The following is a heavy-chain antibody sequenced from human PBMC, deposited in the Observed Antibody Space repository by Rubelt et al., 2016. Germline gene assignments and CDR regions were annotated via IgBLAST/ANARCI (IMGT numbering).Heavy chain of an antibody. Sequence: QVQLQESGPGLVKPSQTLSLTCTVSGGSISSYYWSWIRQPPGKGLEWIGYIYYSGSTNFNPSSKSRVTSSVETSKNQVSLKLSAVTAADTAVYYCASTSSGSYVYFQHWGQGTLVTVSS. CDR3: ASTSSGSYVYFQH. CDR1: GGSISSYY. D-gene: IGHD3-10*01. V-gene: IGHV4-59*12. CDR2: IYYSGST. J-gene: IGHJ1*01.